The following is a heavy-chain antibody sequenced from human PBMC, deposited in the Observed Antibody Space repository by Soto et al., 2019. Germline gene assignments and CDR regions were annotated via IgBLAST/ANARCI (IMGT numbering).Heavy chain of an antibody. V-gene: IGHV4-30-4*01. CDR1: GGSISSGDYY. CDR3: GREGGDNWFDP. Sequence: ASETLSLTCTVSGGSISSGDYYWSWIRQPPGKGLEWIGYIYYSGSTFYNPSLKNRVTISLDTYKIQFSLKLSSVTAADTAVYYCGREGGDNWFDPWGQGTLVTVSS. CDR2: IYYSGST. J-gene: IGHJ5*02. D-gene: IGHD3-16*01.